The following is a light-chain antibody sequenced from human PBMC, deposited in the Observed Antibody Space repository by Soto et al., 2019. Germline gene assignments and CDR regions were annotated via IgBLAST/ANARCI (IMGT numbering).Light chain of an antibody. Sequence: EIVLTQSPGTLSLSPGERATLSCRASQSVSSSYLAWYQQKPGQAPRLLIYGASSRATGIPDRFSGSGSGKDFTLTISRLEPEDFAVYYCQQYGSSLFTFGQGTKV. CDR1: QSVSSSY. CDR2: GAS. J-gene: IGKJ1*01. CDR3: QQYGSSLFT. V-gene: IGKV3-20*01.